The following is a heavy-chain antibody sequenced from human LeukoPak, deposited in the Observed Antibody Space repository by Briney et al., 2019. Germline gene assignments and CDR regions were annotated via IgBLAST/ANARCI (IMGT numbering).Heavy chain of an antibody. J-gene: IGHJ4*02. CDR1: GYTFTSYY. CDR3: AIDLTPYYYDSSGYLLDY. V-gene: IGHV1-46*01. D-gene: IGHD3-22*01. Sequence: ASVKDSCKASGYTFTSYYMHWVRQAPGQGLEWMGIINPSGGSTSYAQKFQGRVTMTRDTSTSTVYMELSSLRSEDTAVYYCAIDLTPYYYDSSGYLLDYWGQGTLVTVSS. CDR2: INPSGGST.